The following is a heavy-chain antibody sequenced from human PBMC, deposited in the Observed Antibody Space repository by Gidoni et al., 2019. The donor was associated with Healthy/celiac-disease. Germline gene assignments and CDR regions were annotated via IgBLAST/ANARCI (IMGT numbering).Heavy chain of an antibody. J-gene: IGHJ4*02. D-gene: IGHD5-18*01. V-gene: IGHV3-23*01. CDR1: GFTFSRYA. CDR3: AKDHRVDTARTTLFDY. Sequence: EVQLLESGGGLVQPGGSLRLSCSASGFTFSRYAMSWVRQAPGKGLEWVSAISGSGGSTYYADSVKGRFTISRDNSKNTLYLQMNSLRAEDTAVYYCAKDHRVDTARTTLFDYWGQGTLVTVSS. CDR2: ISGSGGST.